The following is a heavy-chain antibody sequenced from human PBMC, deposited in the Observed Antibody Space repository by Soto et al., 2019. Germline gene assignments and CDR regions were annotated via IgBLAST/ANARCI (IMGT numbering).Heavy chain of an antibody. D-gene: IGHD2-2*01. V-gene: IGHV4-59*01. CDR2: IYYTGST. J-gene: IGHJ5*02. CDR3: AREVAGYCSSTSCSRALSNWFDP. Sequence: PSETLSLTCTVSGRPITGDYWGWIRQPPGKALEYIGHIYYTGSTRYNPSLTSRVTISLDTSREQFSLKLTSVTAADTAVYYCAREVAGYCSSTSCSRALSNWFDPWGQGTLVTVSS. CDR1: GRPITGDY.